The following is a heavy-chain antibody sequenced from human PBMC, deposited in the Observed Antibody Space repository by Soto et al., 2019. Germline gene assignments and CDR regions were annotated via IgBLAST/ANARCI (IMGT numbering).Heavy chain of an antibody. CDR3: TTAPFSFITLPGTSFLIGMDV. D-gene: IGHD3-10*01. CDR2: IYPGNSDT. V-gene: IGHV5-51*01. Sequence: GESLKISCKGFGYTFTGYWIGWVRQMPGEGLEWMGIIYPGNSDTRYRPSFQGQVTISADKSTAYLQLNSLKTEDTAVYYCTTAPFSFITLPGTSFLIGMDVWGQGTTVTVSS. J-gene: IGHJ6*02. CDR1: GYTFTGYW.